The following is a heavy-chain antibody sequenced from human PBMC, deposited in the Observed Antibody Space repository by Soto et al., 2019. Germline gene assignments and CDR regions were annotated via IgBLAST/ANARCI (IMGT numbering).Heavy chain of an antibody. CDR1: GGTFSSYA. Sequence: QVQLVQSGAEVKKPGSSVKVSCKASGGTFSSYAISWVRQAPGQGLEWMGGIIPIFGTANYAQKFQGRVRITADESTSTAYMELSSLRSEDTAVYYCGRDRRGGGGFDYWGQGTLVTVSS. D-gene: IGHD3-16*01. CDR2: IIPIFGTA. CDR3: GRDRRGGGGFDY. J-gene: IGHJ4*02. V-gene: IGHV1-69*01.